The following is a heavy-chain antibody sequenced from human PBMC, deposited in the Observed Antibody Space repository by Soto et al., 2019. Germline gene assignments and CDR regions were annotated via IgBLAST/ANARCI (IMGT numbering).Heavy chain of an antibody. J-gene: IGHJ4*02. D-gene: IGHD5-12*01. V-gene: IGHV3-66*01. CDR2: IYSGGRT. CDR1: GFSVSNNY. Sequence: GGSLRLSCAASGFSVSNNYMSWVRQAPGRGLDHISVIYSGGRTFYADSVKGRFTISRDNSKNTLYLQMNSLRAEDTAVYYCVRVSGGYSTNIDYWGQGTLVTVSS. CDR3: VRVSGGYSTNIDY.